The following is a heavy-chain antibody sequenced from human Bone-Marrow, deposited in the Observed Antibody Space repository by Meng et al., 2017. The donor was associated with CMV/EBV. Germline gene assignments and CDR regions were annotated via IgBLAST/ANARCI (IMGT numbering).Heavy chain of an antibody. J-gene: IGHJ4*02. CDR2: INHSGST. D-gene: IGHD3-22*01. V-gene: IGHV4-34*01. CDR1: GGPFSGYY. Sequence: CGGPFSGYYWSWIRQPPGKGLEWIGEINHSGSTNYNPSLKSRVTISVDTSKNQFSLKLSSVTAADTAVYYCARGGGYYYRDRYFDYWGQGTLVTVSS. CDR3: ARGGGYYYRDRYFDY.